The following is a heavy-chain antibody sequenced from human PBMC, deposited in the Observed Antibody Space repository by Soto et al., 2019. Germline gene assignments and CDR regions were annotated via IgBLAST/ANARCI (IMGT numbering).Heavy chain of an antibody. CDR3: AKNRGLVTTSSHLDY. Sequence: EVQLLESGGDLVQPGRSLRLSCAASGFTFSGYAMSWVRQAPGKGLEWVSVIHGGGNSAYYADSVKGRFTISRDNSKNTPYLQMSSLRGEDTVVYYCAKNRGLVTTSSHLDYWGQGTLVTDSS. J-gene: IGHJ4*02. V-gene: IGHV3-23*01. CDR2: IHGGGNSA. D-gene: IGHD3-22*01. CDR1: GFTFSGYA.